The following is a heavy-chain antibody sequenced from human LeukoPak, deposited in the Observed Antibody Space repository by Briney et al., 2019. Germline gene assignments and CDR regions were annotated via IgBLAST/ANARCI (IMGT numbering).Heavy chain of an antibody. CDR2: IYYSGST. V-gene: IGHV4-59*01. CDR3: ARVGNDAFDI. Sequence: SETLSLTCSVSSDSITNYYWSWIRQPPGKGLEWIGYIYYSGSTNYNPSLKSRVTISVDTSKNQFSLKLSSVTAADTAVYYCARVGNDAFDIWGQGTMVTVSS. J-gene: IGHJ3*02. D-gene: IGHD7-27*01. CDR1: SDSITNYY.